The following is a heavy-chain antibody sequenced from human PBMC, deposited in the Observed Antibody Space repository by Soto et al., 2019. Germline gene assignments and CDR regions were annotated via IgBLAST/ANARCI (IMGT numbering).Heavy chain of an antibody. D-gene: IGHD6-6*01. J-gene: IGHJ4*02. CDR1: GGSVSSGGNY. CDR2: VHDTGTT. V-gene: IGHV4-39*01. CDR3: ARGLSSPSAAGV. Sequence: QLQLQESGPGLVKPSETLSLTCAVSGGSVSSGGNYWGWIRQSPGKGLEWIGSVHDTGTTHYNPSRTSRVTISVDTPKNQFSLNVNSVTAADTAVYYCARGLSSPSAAGVWGQGTLVTVSS.